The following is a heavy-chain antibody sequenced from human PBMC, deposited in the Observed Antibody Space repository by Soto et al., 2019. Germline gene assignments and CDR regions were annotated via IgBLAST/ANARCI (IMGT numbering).Heavy chain of an antibody. CDR1: GGSVSSGDYY. CDR3: AKNGDRGSYPRAFDI. CDR2: TYYSGST. V-gene: IGHV4-39*01. J-gene: IGHJ3*02. D-gene: IGHD3-16*02. Sequence: PSETLSLTCSVSGGSVSSGDYYWGWIRQPPGKGLEWIGSTYYSGSTYYNPSLRSRVTVSVDASNNQFSLNLIYVIATDTALYPCAKNGDRGSYPRAFDIWGQGKMVTVSS.